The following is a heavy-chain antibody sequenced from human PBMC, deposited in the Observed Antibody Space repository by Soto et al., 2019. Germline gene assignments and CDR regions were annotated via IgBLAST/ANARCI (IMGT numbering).Heavy chain of an antibody. Sequence: QVQLVQSGAEVKKPGSSVKVSCKASGGTFSSYTISGVRQAPGQGLEWMGSIIPIIGIANYAQKFQGRVTITADKSSSTAYMALSSLRSEDTAVYYFARDPCDSSGYWDLCFDLCGRGTLVTVSS. CDR2: IIPIIGIA. CDR3: ARDPCDSSGYWDLCFDL. D-gene: IGHD3-22*01. CDR1: GGTFSSYT. V-gene: IGHV1-69*08. J-gene: IGHJ2*01.